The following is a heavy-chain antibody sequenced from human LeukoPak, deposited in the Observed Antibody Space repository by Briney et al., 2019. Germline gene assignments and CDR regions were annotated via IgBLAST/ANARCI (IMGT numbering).Heavy chain of an antibody. V-gene: IGHV3-11*01. D-gene: IGHD2-15*01. CDR1: GFTFSDYY. Sequence: GGSLRLSCAASGFTFSDYYMSWIRQAPGKGLEWVSYISSSGSTIYYADSVKGRFTISRDNAKNSLYLQMNSLRPEDTAVYYCARCDMVIALHYYGMDVWGQGTTVTVSS. CDR3: ARCDMVIALHYYGMDV. J-gene: IGHJ6*02. CDR2: ISSSGSTI.